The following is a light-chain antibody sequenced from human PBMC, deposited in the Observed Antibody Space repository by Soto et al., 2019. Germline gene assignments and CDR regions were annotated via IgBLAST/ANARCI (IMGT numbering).Light chain of an antibody. Sequence: DIQMTQSPSSLSATIGDRVTISCQASRDISNYINWYQQKPGRAPKLLIYDVSNLETGVPSRFSGSGSGTDFTFTISSLQPEDIATYYCQQYLSLPPLTFGGWTRLEIK. CDR1: RDISNY. V-gene: IGKV1-33*01. J-gene: IGKJ4*01. CDR3: QQYLSLPPLT. CDR2: DVS.